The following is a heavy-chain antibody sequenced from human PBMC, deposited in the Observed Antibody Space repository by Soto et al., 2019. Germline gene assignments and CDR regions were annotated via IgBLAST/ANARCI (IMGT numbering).Heavy chain of an antibody. CDR2: IKQDGSEK. D-gene: IGHD6-19*01. CDR1: GFTFSSYW. CDR3: ARRPRGGWYDGVYFDY. J-gene: IGHJ4*02. V-gene: IGHV3-7*01. Sequence: GGSLRLSCAASGFTFSSYWMSWVRQAPGKGLEWVANIKQDGSEKYYVDSVKGRFTISRDNAKNSLYLQMNSLRAEDTAVYYCARRPRGGWYDGVYFDYWGQGTLVTVSS.